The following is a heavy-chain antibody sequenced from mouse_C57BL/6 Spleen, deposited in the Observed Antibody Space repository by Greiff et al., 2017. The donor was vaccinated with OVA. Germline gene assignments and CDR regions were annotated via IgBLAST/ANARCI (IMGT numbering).Heavy chain of an antibody. CDR2: ISSGSSTI. Sequence: EVKLVESGGGLVKPGGSLKLSCAASGFTFSDYGMHWVRQAPEKGLEWVAYISSGSSTIYYADTVKGRFTISRDNAKNTLFLQMTSLRSEDTAMYYCARGATMITTRLYFDYWGQGTTLTVSS. V-gene: IGHV5-17*01. J-gene: IGHJ2*01. CDR1: GFTFSDYG. D-gene: IGHD2-4*01. CDR3: ARGATMITTRLYFDY.